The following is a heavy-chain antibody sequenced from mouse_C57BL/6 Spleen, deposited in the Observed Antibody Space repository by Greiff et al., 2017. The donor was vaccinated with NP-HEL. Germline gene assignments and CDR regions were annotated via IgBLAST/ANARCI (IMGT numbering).Heavy chain of an antibody. Sequence: EVHLVESGGGLVQPGGSMKLSCVASGFTFSNYWMNWVRQSPEKGLEWVAQIRLKSDNYATHYAESVKGRFTISRDDSKSSVYLQMNNLRAEDTGIYYCTEGRQNWFAYWGQGTLVTVSA. J-gene: IGHJ3*01. CDR1: GFTFSNYW. D-gene: IGHD2-14*01. CDR2: IRLKSDNYAT. CDR3: TEGRQNWFAY. V-gene: IGHV6-3*01.